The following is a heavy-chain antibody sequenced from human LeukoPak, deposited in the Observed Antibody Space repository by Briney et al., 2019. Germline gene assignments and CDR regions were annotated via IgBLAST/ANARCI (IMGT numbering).Heavy chain of an antibody. J-gene: IGHJ6*02. D-gene: IGHD6-19*01. CDR2: IIPILGIA. CDR3: ARLVPLQWLVGSHYYYYGMDV. Sequence: GASVKVSCKASGGTFSSYAISWVRQAPGQGLEWMGRIIPILGIANYAQKFQGRVTITADKSTSTAYMELSSLRSEDTAVYYGARLVPLQWLVGSHYYYYGMDVWGQGTTVTVSS. V-gene: IGHV1-69*04. CDR1: GGTFSSYA.